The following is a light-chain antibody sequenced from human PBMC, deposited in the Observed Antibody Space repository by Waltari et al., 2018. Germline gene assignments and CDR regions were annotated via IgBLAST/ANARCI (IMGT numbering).Light chain of an antibody. V-gene: IGLV6-57*02. J-gene: IGLJ3*02. CDR2: EDD. CDR3: QSHEPNFVM. Sequence: MLTQPQSVSGSPGETITISCTGSGGSVVNNFVQWYQKRPDSAPLTVIYEDDRRALGVPDRFSASIDTASNSASLIISGLKPEDEADYYCQSHEPNFVMFGGGTKLTVL. CDR1: GGSVVNNF.